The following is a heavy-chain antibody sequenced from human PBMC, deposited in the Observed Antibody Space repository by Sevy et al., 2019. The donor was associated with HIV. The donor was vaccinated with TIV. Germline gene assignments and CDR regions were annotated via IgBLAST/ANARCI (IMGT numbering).Heavy chain of an antibody. CDR2: IYWDDVK. Sequence: SGPTLVNPTRTLTLTCTFSGFSLSTRGVGVGWIRQPPGKALECLALIYWDDVKRYSPSLKSRLNISKDTSKNRVVLTMTIMDPVDTATYYCAVYNSSSTNCYPFDYWGPGTLVNVS. J-gene: IGHJ4*02. CDR1: GFSLSTRGVG. D-gene: IGHD2-2*01. CDR3: AVYNSSSTNCYPFDY. V-gene: IGHV2-5*02.